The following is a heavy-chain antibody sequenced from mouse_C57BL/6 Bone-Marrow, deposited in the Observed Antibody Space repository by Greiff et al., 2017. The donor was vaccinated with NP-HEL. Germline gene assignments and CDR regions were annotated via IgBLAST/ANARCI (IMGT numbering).Heavy chain of an antibody. CDR3: ARSDRGYYYGSSFFWYFDV. V-gene: IGHV1-54*01. Sequence: QVHVKQSGAELVRPGTSVKVSCKASGYAFTNYLIEWVKQRPGQGLEWIGVINPGSGGTNYNEKFKGKATLTADKSSSTAYMQLSSLTSEDSAVYFCARSDRGYYYGSSFFWYFDVWGTGTTVTVSS. J-gene: IGHJ1*03. CDR1: GYAFTNYL. CDR2: INPGSGGT. D-gene: IGHD1-1*01.